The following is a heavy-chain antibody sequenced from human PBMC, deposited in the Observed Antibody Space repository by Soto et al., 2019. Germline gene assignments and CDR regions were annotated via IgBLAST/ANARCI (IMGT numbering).Heavy chain of an antibody. CDR1: GFXXXXXW. V-gene: IGHV3-7*01. J-gene: IGHJ4*02. Sequence: EVQLVESGGGLXXPGGSXXLSCAASGFXXXXXWMSXXXQAPGKGLEWVANIKQDGSEKYYVDSVKGRFTISRDNAKNSLYLQMNSLRAEDTAVYYCARALIGVAYSGYDWNFDYWGQGTLVTVSS. D-gene: IGHD5-12*01. CDR3: ARALIGVAYSGYDWNFDY. CDR2: IKQDGSEK.